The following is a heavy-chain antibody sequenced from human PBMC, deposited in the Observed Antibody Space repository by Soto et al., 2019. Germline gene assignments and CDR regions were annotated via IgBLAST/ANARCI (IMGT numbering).Heavy chain of an antibody. CDR3: AKVSPLRDSSGYNDY. J-gene: IGHJ4*02. CDR1: GFTFSSYA. V-gene: IGHV3-23*01. D-gene: IGHD3-22*01. CDR2: LSASGGST. Sequence: GGSLRLSCAASGFTFSSYAMSWVRQAPGKGLEWVSSLSASGGSTYYADSVKGRFAISRDNSKDTLYLQMNSLRAEDTAVYYCAKVSPLRDSSGYNDYWGQGTLVTVSS.